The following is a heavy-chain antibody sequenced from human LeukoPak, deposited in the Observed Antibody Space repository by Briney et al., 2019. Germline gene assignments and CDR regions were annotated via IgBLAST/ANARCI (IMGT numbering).Heavy chain of an antibody. CDR2: ISAYNGNT. CDR1: GYTFTSYG. Sequence: ASVKVSCKASGYTFTSYGISWVRQAPGQGLEWMGWISAYNGNTNYAQKLQGRVTMTTDTSTSTAYMELRSLRSDDTAVYYCARERRTWGIAAALGYWGQGTLVTVSS. J-gene: IGHJ4*02. V-gene: IGHV1-18*01. CDR3: ARERRTWGIAAALGY. D-gene: IGHD6-13*01.